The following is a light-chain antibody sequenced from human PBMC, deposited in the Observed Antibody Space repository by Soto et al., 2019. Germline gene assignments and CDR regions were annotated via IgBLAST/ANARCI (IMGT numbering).Light chain of an antibody. CDR2: DVS. V-gene: IGLV2-14*01. Sequence: QSALTQPASVSGSPGQSITISCTGTSSDVGGYNYVSWYQQHSGKAPKLMIYDVSNRPSGVSNRFSGSKSGNTASLTISGLQAEDEADYYCSSYTSSSTFFGGGTKVTVL. J-gene: IGLJ2*01. CDR1: SSDVGGYNY. CDR3: SSYTSSSTF.